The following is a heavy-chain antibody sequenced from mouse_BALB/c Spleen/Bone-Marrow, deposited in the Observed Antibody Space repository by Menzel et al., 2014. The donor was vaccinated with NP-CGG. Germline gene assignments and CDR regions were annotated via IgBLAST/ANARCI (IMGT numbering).Heavy chain of an antibody. CDR1: GYTFTSYY. J-gene: IGHJ3*01. Sequence: QVQLQQSGPELVRPRASVKMSCEASGYTFTSYYIHWVKQRPGQGLEWIGWIYPGDGSTKYNEKFKGKTTLTADKSSSTAYMLLSSLTSEDSAIYFCARGDYYYGSSRAWFAYWGQGTLVTVSA. CDR2: IYPGDGST. D-gene: IGHD1-1*01. CDR3: ARGDYYYGSSRAWFAY. V-gene: IGHV1S56*01.